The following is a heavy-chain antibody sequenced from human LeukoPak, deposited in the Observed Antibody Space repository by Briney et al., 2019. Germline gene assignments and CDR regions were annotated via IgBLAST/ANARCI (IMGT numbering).Heavy chain of an antibody. CDR3: ARDRRQGYSYGFYYYYGMDV. J-gene: IGHJ6*02. CDR1: GGSFSGYY. D-gene: IGHD5-18*01. CDR2: INHSGST. V-gene: IGHV4-34*01. Sequence: SETLSLTCAVYGGSFSGYYWSWLRQPPGKGLEWIGEINHSGSTNYNPSLTSRVTISVDTSKNQFSLKLSSVTAADTAVYYCARDRRQGYSYGFYYYYGMDVWGQGTTVTVSS.